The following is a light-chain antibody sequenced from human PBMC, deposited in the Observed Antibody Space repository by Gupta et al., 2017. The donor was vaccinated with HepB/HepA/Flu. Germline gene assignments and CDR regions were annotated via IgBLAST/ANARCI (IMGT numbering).Light chain of an antibody. CDR1: QDISND. CDR3: LKHNAYPWT. V-gene: IGKV1-17*01. CDR2: AAS. J-gene: IGKJ1*01. Sequence: DIQMTQPPSSLSASVGDRVTITCRASQDISNDLDWYQQIPGKAPKRLIYAASNLVSGVPSRFIGSGSGAEFTLTISSLQPEDFAIDYGLKHNAYPWTFGQGTKVEIK.